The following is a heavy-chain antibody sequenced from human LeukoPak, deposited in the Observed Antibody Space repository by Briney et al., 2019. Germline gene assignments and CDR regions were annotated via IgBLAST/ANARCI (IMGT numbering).Heavy chain of an antibody. Sequence: GGSLRLSCAASGFTFSNYGMHWVRQVPGKGLEWVAVIWYDGSKKYYTDSVKGRFTISRDDSKNTLYLQMNSLRDEDTAVYYCARDRSLSAMDYWGQGTLVTVSS. CDR2: IWYDGSKK. CDR1: GFTFSNYG. V-gene: IGHV3-33*01. CDR3: ARDRSLSAMDY. J-gene: IGHJ4*02. D-gene: IGHD5-18*01.